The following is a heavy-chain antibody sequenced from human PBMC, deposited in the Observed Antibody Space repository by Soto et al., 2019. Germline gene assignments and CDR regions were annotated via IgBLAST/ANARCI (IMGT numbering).Heavy chain of an antibody. V-gene: IGHV1-69*13. Sequence: SVKVSCKASGYTFTTYGISWVRQAPGQGLEWMGRIIPIFGTANYAQKFQGRVTITADESTTTAYMALSSLKSEDTAVYYCARDSGYYGLYAMDVWGQGTTVTVSS. CDR1: GYTFTTYG. CDR3: ARDSGYYGLYAMDV. D-gene: IGHD3-10*01. J-gene: IGHJ6*02. CDR2: IIPIFGTA.